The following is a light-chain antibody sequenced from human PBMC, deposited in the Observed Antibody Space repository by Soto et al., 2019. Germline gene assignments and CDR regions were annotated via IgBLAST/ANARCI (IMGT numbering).Light chain of an antibody. Sequence: DIQMTQSPSSLSASVGDRVTITCRASQGISYYLAWYQLKPGKVPRLLIYAASTLQSGVPSRFSGSGSGTHFTLTINSLQHEDVASYYCQRYNSGPLTFGGGTKVEIK. V-gene: IGKV1-27*01. CDR3: QRYNSGPLT. J-gene: IGKJ4*01. CDR1: QGISYY. CDR2: AAS.